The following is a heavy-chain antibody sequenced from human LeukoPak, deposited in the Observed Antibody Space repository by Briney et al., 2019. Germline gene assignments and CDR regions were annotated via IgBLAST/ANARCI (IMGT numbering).Heavy chain of an antibody. CDR1: GHTFTGYY. V-gene: IGHV1-2*04. J-gene: IGHJ3*02. CDR3: ARELMITFGGVIVPRPSDAFDI. Sequence: ASVKVSCKASGHTFTGYYMHCVRQAPGQGLEWMGWINPNSGGTNYAQKFQGWVTMTRDTSISTAYMELSRLRSDDTAVYYCARELMITFGGVIVPRPSDAFDIWGQGTMVTVSS. CDR2: INPNSGGT. D-gene: IGHD3-16*02.